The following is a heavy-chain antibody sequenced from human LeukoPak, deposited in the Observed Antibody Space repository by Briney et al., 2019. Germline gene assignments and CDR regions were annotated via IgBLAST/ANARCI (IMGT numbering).Heavy chain of an antibody. CDR2: IYHSGST. CDR3: ARELPLHPDYYYDSSGYLGDITPKNFDY. D-gene: IGHD3-22*01. V-gene: IGHV4-38-2*02. J-gene: IGHJ4*02. Sequence: KPSETLSLTCTVSGYSNSSGYYWGWIRQPPGKGLEWIGSIYHSGSTYYNPSLKSRVTISVDTSKNQFSLKLSSVTAADTAVYYCARELPLHPDYYYDSSGYLGDITPKNFDYWGQGTLVTVSS. CDR1: GYSNSSGYY.